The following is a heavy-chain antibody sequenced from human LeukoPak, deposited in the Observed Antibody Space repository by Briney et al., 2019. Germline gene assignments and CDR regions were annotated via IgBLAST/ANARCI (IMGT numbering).Heavy chain of an antibody. CDR2: IYHSGST. Sequence: SETLSLTCTVSGYSISSGYYWGWIRQPPGKGLEWIGSIYHSGSTYYNPSLKSRVTISVDTSKNQFSLKLSSVTAADTAVYYCAREAAVAGKIDYWGQGTLVTVSS. V-gene: IGHV4-38-2*02. CDR1: GYSISSGYY. D-gene: IGHD6-19*01. CDR3: AREAAVAGKIDY. J-gene: IGHJ4*02.